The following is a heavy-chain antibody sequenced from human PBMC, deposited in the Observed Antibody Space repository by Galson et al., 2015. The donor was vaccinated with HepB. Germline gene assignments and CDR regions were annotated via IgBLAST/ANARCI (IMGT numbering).Heavy chain of an antibody. D-gene: IGHD4-23*01. V-gene: IGHV3-15*01. CDR3: ITDYGGNDDY. CDR2: IKSKSDGGTR. Sequence: SLRLSCAASGFIFSNAWMSWVRQAPGKGLEWVGRIKSKSDGGTRDYAAPVKGRFTVSRDDSKNTLYLQMNSLKAEDTAVYFCITDYGGNDDYWGQGTLVTVSS. J-gene: IGHJ4*02. CDR1: GFIFSNAW.